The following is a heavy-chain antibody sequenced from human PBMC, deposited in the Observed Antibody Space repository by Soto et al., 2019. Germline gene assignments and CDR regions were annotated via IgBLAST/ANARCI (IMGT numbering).Heavy chain of an antibody. CDR3: ASALRGPEGFDP. CDR2: IYYSGST. CDR1: CGSISSGDYY. V-gene: IGHV4-30-4*01. J-gene: IGHJ5*02. Sequence: PSETLSLTCTVSCGSISSGDYYWSWIRQPPGKGLEWIGYIYYSGSTYYNPSLKSRVTISVDTSKNQFSLKLSSVTAADTAVYYCASALRGPEGFDPWGQGTLVTVSS.